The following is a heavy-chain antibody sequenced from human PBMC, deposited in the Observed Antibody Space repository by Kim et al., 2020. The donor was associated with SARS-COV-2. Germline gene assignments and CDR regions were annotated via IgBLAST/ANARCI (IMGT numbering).Heavy chain of an antibody. Sequence: SVKVSCKASGGTFSSYAISWVRQAPGQGLEWMGGIIPIFGTANYAQKFQGRVTITADESTSTAYMELSSLRSEDTAVYYCARDYALANTAMDTYYYYGMDVWGQGTTVTVSS. V-gene: IGHV1-69*13. D-gene: IGHD5-18*01. CDR1: GGTFSSYA. CDR3: ARDYALANTAMDTYYYYGMDV. CDR2: IIPIFGTA. J-gene: IGHJ6*02.